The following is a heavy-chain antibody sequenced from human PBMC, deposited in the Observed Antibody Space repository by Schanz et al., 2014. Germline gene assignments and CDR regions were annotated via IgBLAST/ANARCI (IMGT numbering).Heavy chain of an antibody. CDR3: ARDRGYCSGGSCLTFDY. V-gene: IGHV3-30-3*01. CDR1: EFTFSSYK. J-gene: IGHJ4*02. D-gene: IGHD2-15*01. CDR2: ISYDGSNK. Sequence: VQLLESGGGLVKPGGSLRLSCAASEFTFSSYKMNWVRQAPGKGLEWVAVISYDGSNKYYADSVKGRFTISRDNSKNTLYLQMNTLRAEDTAVYYCARDRGYCSGGSCLTFDYWGQGTLVTVSS.